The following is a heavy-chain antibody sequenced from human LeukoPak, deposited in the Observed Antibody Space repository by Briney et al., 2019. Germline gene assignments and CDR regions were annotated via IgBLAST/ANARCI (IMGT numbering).Heavy chain of an antibody. J-gene: IGHJ6*03. CDR1: GYTFTGYY. V-gene: IGHV1-2*02. CDR3: ATHSTRIAVRPSDYYYYMDV. D-gene: IGHD6-6*01. CDR2: INPNSGGT. Sequence: GASVKVSCKASGYTFTGYYMHWVRQAPGQGLEWMGWINPNSGGTNYAQKFRGRVTMTRDTSISTAYMELSRLRSDDTAVYYRATHSTRIAVRPSDYYYYMDVWGKGTTVTVSS.